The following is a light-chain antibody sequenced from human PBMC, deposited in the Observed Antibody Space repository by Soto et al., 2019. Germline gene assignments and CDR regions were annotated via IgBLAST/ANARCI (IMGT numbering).Light chain of an antibody. CDR1: SSDVGSYNL. CDR3: CSYAGSSTFV. J-gene: IGLJ2*01. V-gene: IGLV2-23*03. Sequence: QSVLTQPASVSGSPGQSITISCTGTSSDVGSYNLVSWYQQHPGKAPKLMIYEGSKRPSGVSNRFSGSKSGNTASLTISGLQDEDEADYYCCSYAGSSTFVFGGGTKVTVL. CDR2: EGS.